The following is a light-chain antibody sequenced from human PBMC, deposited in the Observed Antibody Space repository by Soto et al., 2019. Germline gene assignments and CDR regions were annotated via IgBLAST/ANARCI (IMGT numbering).Light chain of an antibody. CDR2: ANS. J-gene: IGLJ1*01. V-gene: IGLV1-40*01. Sequence: QSVLTQPPSVSGAPGQRVTISCTGSSSNIGAGSDVHWYQHLPGTAPKLLIYANSNRPSGVPDRFSASKSGTSASLAITGLQAEDEADYYCQAYDRGVSGFYVFGTGTKLTVL. CDR1: SSNIGAGSD. CDR3: QAYDRGVSGFYV.